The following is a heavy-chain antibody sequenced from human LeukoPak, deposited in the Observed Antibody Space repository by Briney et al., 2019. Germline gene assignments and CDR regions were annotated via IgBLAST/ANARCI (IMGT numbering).Heavy chain of an antibody. D-gene: IGHD5-18*01. CDR1: GGSISSYY. V-gene: IGHV4-59*01. Sequence: SETLSLTCTVSGGSISSYYWSWIRQPPGKGLEWIGYIYYSGSTKYNPSLKSRVTISVDSSKNQFSLKLSSVTAADTAVYYCARTTEGGYTYDYLYYYYMDVWGKGTTVTISS. CDR3: ARTTEGGYTYDYLYYYYMDV. CDR2: IYYSGST. J-gene: IGHJ6*03.